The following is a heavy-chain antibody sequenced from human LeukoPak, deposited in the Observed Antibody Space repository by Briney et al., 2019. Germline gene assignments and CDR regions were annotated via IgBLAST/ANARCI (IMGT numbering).Heavy chain of an antibody. CDR1: GFTFSTYW. CDR3: ARAPSEIGGYYPEYFRH. CDR2: IKSDGST. J-gene: IGHJ1*01. V-gene: IGHV3-74*01. Sequence: GGSLRLSCAASGFTFSTYWMHWVRQAPGKWLVWVSRIKSDGSTNYADSVKGRFTISRDNAKNTLSLQMNSLRPEDTGVYYCARAPSEIGGYYPEYFRHWGQGALVTVSS. D-gene: IGHD3-22*01.